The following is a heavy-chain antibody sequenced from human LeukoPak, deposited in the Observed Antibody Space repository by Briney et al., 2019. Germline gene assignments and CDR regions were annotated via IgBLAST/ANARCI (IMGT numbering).Heavy chain of an antibody. J-gene: IGHJ5*02. CDR3: ARDSYYDFLNGYRRQNWFDP. CDR1: GFTFSSYS. D-gene: IGHD3-3*01. CDR2: ISSSSSTI. V-gene: IGHV3-48*04. Sequence: PGGSLRLSCAASGFTFSSYSMNWVRQAPGKGQEWVSYISSSSSTIYYADSVKGRFTISRDNAKNSLYLQMNSLRAADTAVYYCARDSYYDFLNGYRRQNWFDPWGQGTLVTVSS.